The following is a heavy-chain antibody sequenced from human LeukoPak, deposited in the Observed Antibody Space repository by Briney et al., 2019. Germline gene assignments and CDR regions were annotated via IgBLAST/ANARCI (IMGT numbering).Heavy chain of an antibody. CDR3: ARPRVAGSLDY. CDR1: GYTLTELS. V-gene: IGHV1-24*01. CDR2: FDPEDGET. J-gene: IGHJ4*02. Sequence: ASVKVSCKVSGYTLTELSMHWVRQAPGKGLEWMGGFDPEDGETIYAQKFQGRVTMTIDTSTTTVYTELRSLRSDDTAVYYCARPRVAGSLDYWGQGTLVTVSS. D-gene: IGHD6-19*01.